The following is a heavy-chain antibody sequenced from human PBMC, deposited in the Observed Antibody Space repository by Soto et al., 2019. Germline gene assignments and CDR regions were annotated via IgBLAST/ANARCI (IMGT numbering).Heavy chain of an antibody. CDR3: ARGRASGSYYLLDY. V-gene: IGHV1-8*01. CDR2: INPNSGNI. CDR1: GDTFTSYD. Sequence: ASVKVPYKASGDTFTSYDINWVRQATGHGLEWMGWINPNSGNIGYAQKFQGRVTMTRDTAIRTAYMEVSRLRSDDTAVYYCARGRASGSYYLLDYWGQGPLVTVSS. D-gene: IGHD3-10*01. J-gene: IGHJ4*02.